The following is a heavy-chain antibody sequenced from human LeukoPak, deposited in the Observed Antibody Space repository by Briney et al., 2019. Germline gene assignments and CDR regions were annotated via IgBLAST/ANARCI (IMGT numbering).Heavy chain of an antibody. J-gene: IGHJ6*02. D-gene: IGHD3-3*01. V-gene: IGHV4-34*01. CDR1: GGSFSGYY. CDR3: ARGGLLRFLEWPRYYYYGMDV. CDR2: INHSGST. Sequence: KPSETLSLTCAVYGGSFSGYYWSWIRQPPGKGLEWIGEINHSGSTNYNPSLKSRVTISVDTSKNQFSLKLSSVTAADTAVYYCARGGLLRFLEWPRYYYYGMDVWGQGTTVTVSS.